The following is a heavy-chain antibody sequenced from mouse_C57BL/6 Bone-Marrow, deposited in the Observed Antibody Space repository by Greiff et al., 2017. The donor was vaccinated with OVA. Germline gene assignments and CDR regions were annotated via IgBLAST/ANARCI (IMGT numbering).Heavy chain of an antibody. CDR3: TRYHYYYGSR. D-gene: IGHD1-1*01. Sequence: VQRVESGAELVRPGASVTLSCKASGYTFTDYEMHWVKQTPVHGLEWIGAIDPETGGTAYNQKFKGKAILTADKSSSTAYMELRSLTSEDSAVYYCTRYHYYYGSRWGQGTLVTVSA. J-gene: IGHJ3*02. CDR1: GYTFTDYE. CDR2: IDPETGGT. V-gene: IGHV1-15*01.